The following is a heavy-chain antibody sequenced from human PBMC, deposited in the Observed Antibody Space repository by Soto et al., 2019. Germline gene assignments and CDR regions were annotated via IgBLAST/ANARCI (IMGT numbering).Heavy chain of an antibody. J-gene: IGHJ4*02. CDR2: ISGSGDST. D-gene: IGHD1-7*01. V-gene: IGHV3-23*01. Sequence: EVQLSESGGGLVQPGGSLRLSCAASGFTFNRYGMSWVRQAPGKGLEWVSAISGSGDSTYYADSVKGRFTISRDSSNNTLYLQMNNLRADDTALYFCVKLRLELLYLDSWGLGALAIVSS. CDR1: GFTFNRYG. CDR3: VKLRLELLYLDS.